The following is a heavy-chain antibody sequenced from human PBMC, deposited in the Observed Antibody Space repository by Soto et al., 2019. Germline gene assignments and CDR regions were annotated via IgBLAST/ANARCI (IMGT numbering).Heavy chain of an antibody. J-gene: IGHJ3*02. CDR1: GGTFDSYV. Sequence: SVKVSCKASGGTFDSYVISWLRQAPGQGLEWMGGIMPIFGTPNYAQKFRGRVTISADESTSTAYLELSSLTSDDTAVYYCARSTKTGAFDIWGQGTMVTVSS. CDR3: ARSTKTGAFDI. CDR2: IMPIFGTP. V-gene: IGHV1-69*13.